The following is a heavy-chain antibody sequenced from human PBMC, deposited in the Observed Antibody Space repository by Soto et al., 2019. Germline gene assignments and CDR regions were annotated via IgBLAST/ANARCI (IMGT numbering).Heavy chain of an antibody. CDR2: ISRDGRIT. CDR3: AKDQWGLSGEWLGGYFDH. V-gene: IGHV3-64D*06. Sequence: PGGSLRLSCSVSGFNFMSYAMHWVRRAPGRRLEHVSAISRDGRITYYAASVNDRFTITRDKSKNTLYLQMSSLRVDDTAVYYCAKDQWGLSGEWLGGYFDHWGQGTQVTVSS. J-gene: IGHJ4*02. D-gene: IGHD2-8*02. CDR1: GFNFMSYA.